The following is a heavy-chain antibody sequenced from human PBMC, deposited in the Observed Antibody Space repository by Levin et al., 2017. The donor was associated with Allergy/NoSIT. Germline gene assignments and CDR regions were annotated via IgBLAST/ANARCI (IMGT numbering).Heavy chain of an antibody. CDR3: AREITYYYDSSGPCDY. CDR1: GFTFSSYS. CDR2: ISSSSSYI. J-gene: IGHJ4*02. D-gene: IGHD3-22*01. V-gene: IGHV3-21*01. Sequence: PGGSLRLSCAASGFTFSSYSMNWVRQAPGKGLEWVSSISSSSSYIYYADSVKGRFTISRDNAKNSLYLQMNSLRAEDTAVYYCAREITYYYDSSGPCDYWGQGTLVTVSS.